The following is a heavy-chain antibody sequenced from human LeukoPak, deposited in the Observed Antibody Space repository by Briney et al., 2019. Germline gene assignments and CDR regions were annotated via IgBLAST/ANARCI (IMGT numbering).Heavy chain of an antibody. V-gene: IGHV4-59*06. CDR2: IYYSGST. CDR1: GGSIGSYY. J-gene: IGHJ4*02. CDR3: ARVLRYFDSYPPLD. Sequence: PSETLSLTCTVSGGSIGSYYWSWIRQPPGKGLEWIGYIYYSGSTYYNPSLKSRVTISVDTSKNQFSLKLSSVTAADTAVYYCARVLRYFDSYPPLDWGQGTLVTVSS. D-gene: IGHD3-9*01.